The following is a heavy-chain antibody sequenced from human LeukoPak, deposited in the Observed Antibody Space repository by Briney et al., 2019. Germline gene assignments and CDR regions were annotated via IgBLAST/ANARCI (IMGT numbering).Heavy chain of an antibody. V-gene: IGHV3-23*01. D-gene: IGHD3-10*01. CDR2: ISDDGSGT. Sequence: GGSLRLSCAASGFTFSSYAMSWVRQAPGKGLDWVSGISDDGSGTYYADSVKGRFTISRDNSKNTLYVQMTSLRAEDTAVYYCAKDRYYGSGNRDAFDIWGQGTMVTVSS. CDR1: GFTFSSYA. J-gene: IGHJ3*02. CDR3: AKDRYYGSGNRDAFDI.